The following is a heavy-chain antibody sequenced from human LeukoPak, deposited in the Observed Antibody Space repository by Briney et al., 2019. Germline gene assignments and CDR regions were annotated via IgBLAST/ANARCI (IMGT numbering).Heavy chain of an antibody. Sequence: PSETLSLTCTVSGGSISSGGYYWSWIRQHPGKGLEWIGYIYYSGSTYYNPSLKSRVTISVDTSKNQFSLKLSSVTAADTAVYYCARATRFIVVVPAATTFDYWGQGTLVTVSS. CDR1: GGSISSGGYY. CDR3: ARATRFIVVVPAATTFDY. CDR2: IYYSGST. D-gene: IGHD2-2*01. J-gene: IGHJ4*02. V-gene: IGHV4-31*03.